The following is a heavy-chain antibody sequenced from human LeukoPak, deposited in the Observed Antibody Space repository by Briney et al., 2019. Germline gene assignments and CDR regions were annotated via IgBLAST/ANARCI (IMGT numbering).Heavy chain of an antibody. CDR3: ARVQGSGWPIDY. V-gene: IGHV1-2*02. CDR2: INPNSGGT. D-gene: IGHD6-19*01. J-gene: IGHJ4*02. CDR1: GYTFSSYG. Sequence: GASVKVSCKASGYTFSSYGISWVRQAPGQGLEWMGWINPNSGGTNYAQKFQGRVTMTRDTSISTAYMELSRLRSGDTAAYYCARVQGSGWPIDYWGQGTLVTVSS.